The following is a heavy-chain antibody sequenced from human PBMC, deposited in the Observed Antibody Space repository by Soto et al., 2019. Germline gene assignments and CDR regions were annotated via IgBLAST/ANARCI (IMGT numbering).Heavy chain of an antibody. V-gene: IGHV1-18*01. CDR2: ISTYSGDT. CDR1: GYTFFTYD. CDR3: ARHHGPTTSENWFDP. Sequence: QVHLVQSGVEVKTPGASVKVSCQASGYTFFTYDISWVRQAPGLGLEWMGWISTYSGDTKYAQKFQGRVTMTTDTSTTTAYLELRSLRSDDTAVYYCARHHGPTTSENWFDPWGQGTPVTVSS. D-gene: IGHD5-12*01. J-gene: IGHJ5*02.